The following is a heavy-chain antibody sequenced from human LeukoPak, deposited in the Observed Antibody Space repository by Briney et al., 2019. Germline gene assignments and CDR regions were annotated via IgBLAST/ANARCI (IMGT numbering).Heavy chain of an antibody. CDR1: GGSFSGYY. D-gene: IGHD4-17*01. CDR2: INHSGST. CDR3: ARAYGDSRGFDY. V-gene: IGHV4-34*01. J-gene: IGHJ4*02. Sequence: SETLSLTCAVYGGSFSGYYWSWIRQPPGKGLEWIGEINHSGSTNYNPSLKSRVTMSVDTSKNQFSLNLSSVTAADTAVYYCARAYGDSRGFDYWGQGTLVTVSS.